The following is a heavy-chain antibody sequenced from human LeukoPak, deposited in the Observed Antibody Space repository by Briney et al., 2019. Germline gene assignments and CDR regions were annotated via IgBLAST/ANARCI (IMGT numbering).Heavy chain of an antibody. CDR3: ARDRSSSSGEGFDY. D-gene: IGHD6-6*01. V-gene: IGHV3-23*01. Sequence: GGSLRLSCAASGFTFSSYGMSWVRQAPGKGLEWVSAISGSGGSTYYADSVKGRFTISRDNAKNSLYLQMNSLRAEDTAVYYCARDRSSSSGEGFDYWGQGTLVTVSS. J-gene: IGHJ4*02. CDR1: GFTFSSYG. CDR2: ISGSGGST.